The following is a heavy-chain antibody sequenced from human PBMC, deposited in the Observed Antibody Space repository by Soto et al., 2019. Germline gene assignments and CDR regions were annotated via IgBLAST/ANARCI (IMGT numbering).Heavy chain of an antibody. CDR3: ARADIVVVPAAMEYYYYYGMDV. V-gene: IGHV1-2*02. CDR1: GYTFTGYY. CDR2: INPNSGGT. J-gene: IGHJ6*02. Sequence: GASVKVSCKASGYTFTGYYMHWVRQAPGQGLEWMGWINPNSGGTNYAQKFQGRVTMTRDTSISTAYMELSRLRSDDTAVYYCARADIVVVPAAMEYYYYYGMDVWGQGTTVTSP. D-gene: IGHD2-2*01.